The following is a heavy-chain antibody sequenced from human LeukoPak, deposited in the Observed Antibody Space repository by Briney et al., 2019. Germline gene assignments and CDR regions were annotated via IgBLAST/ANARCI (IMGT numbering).Heavy chain of an antibody. J-gene: IGHJ4*02. CDR1: GFTFRTYA. D-gene: IGHD5-24*01. CDR2: ISGSGNGT. V-gene: IGHV3-23*01. Sequence: GSLRLSCTTSGFTFRTYALNLVRPAPGKGLEWLSGISGSGNGTYYADSVKGRFIISRDNSKNMVYLQMNSLTVEDTATYYCAKRTMSAFDSWGQGTLLIVSS. CDR3: AKRTMSAFDS.